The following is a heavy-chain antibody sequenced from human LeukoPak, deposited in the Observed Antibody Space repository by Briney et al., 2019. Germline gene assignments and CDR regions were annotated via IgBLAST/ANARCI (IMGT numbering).Heavy chain of an antibody. CDR2: IKQDGSGK. V-gene: IGHV3-7*01. CDR3: ARDPAPGTRRVHH. D-gene: IGHD6-13*01. CDR1: GFTFSSYW. Sequence: GGSLRLSCAASGFTFSSYWMSWVRQAPGKGLEWVANIKQDGSGKNYLDSVKGRFTISRDNAKNSLYLQMNSLRAEDTAVYYCARDPAPGTRRVHHWGQGTLVTVSS. J-gene: IGHJ1*01.